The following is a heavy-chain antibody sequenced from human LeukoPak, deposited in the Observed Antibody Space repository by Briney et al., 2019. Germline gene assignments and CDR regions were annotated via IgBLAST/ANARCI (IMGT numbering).Heavy chain of an antibody. J-gene: IGHJ6*03. D-gene: IGHD7-27*01. V-gene: IGHV3-11*04. CDR2: ISSSGSTI. Sequence: KPGGSLRLSCAASGFTFSDYYMSWIRQAPGKGLEWVSYISSSGSTIYYADSVKGRFTISRDNAKNSLYLQMNSLRAEDTAVYYCAKDGNWGFYYYYYYMDVWGKGTTVTVSS. CDR1: GFTFSDYY. CDR3: AKDGNWGFYYYYYYMDV.